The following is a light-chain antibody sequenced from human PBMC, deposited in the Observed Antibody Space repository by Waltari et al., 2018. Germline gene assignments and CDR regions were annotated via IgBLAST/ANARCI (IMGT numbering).Light chain of an antibody. V-gene: IGLV4-69*01. J-gene: IGLJ3*02. CDR3: ETGGHGTWV. CDR2: VNSDGSH. CDR1: SGHSSNI. Sequence: QLVLTQSPSASASLGPSVTLTCTLSSGHSSNIIAWLQQQPGKGPRYLMKVNSDGSHRKGDEIPDRFSGSSSGAERYLTISSLQSEDEADYYCETGGHGTWVFGGGTKLTVL.